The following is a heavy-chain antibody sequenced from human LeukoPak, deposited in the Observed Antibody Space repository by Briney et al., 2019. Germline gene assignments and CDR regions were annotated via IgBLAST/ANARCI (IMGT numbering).Heavy chain of an antibody. D-gene: IGHD3/OR15-3a*01. V-gene: IGHV6-1*01. Sequence: SQTLSLTCAISGDSVSSKNAVWAWIRQSPSTGLEWLGRTYYRSQWYSDYAVSVKSRININPDTSKNQFSLQLNSMTPEDTAVYYCARGSYGLGCFWDYYFNYWDQGTVVTVSS. CDR2: TYYRSQWYS. CDR1: GDSVSSKNAV. CDR3: ARGSYGLGCFWDYYFNY. J-gene: IGHJ4*02.